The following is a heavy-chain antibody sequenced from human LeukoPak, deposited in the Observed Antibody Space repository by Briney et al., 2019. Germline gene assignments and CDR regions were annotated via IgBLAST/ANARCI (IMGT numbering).Heavy chain of an antibody. CDR3: ARGFPALESFFRSYNWFAP. CDR2: INHSGST. Sequence: SETLSLTCSVYGGSCSGYYWSWIRHPPGKGLKWRVEINHSGSTNYNPSHKRRVTISVDTSKNQFSLKLSSVTAADTAVYYSARGFPALESFFRSYNWFAPSGQGTLVTVYS. J-gene: IGHJ5*02. D-gene: IGHD3-3*01. CDR1: GGSCSGYY. V-gene: IGHV4-34*01.